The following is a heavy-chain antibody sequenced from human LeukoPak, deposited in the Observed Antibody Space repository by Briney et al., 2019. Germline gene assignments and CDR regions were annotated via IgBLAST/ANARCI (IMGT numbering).Heavy chain of an antibody. CDR1: GFTFKTYS. J-gene: IGHJ5*02. V-gene: IGHV3-30*18. CDR3: AKSGYQLLAGNWFDP. Sequence: TGGSLRLSCAASGFTFKTYSMNWVRQAPGKGLEWVAVISYDGSNKYYADSVKGRFTISRDNSKNTLDLQMNSLRAEDTAVYYCAKSGYQLLAGNWFDPWGQETLVTVSS. D-gene: IGHD2-2*01. CDR2: ISYDGSNK.